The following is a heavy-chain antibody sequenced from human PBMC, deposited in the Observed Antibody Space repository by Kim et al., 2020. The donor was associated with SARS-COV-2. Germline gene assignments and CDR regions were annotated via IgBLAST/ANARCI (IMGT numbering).Heavy chain of an antibody. J-gene: IGHJ4*02. V-gene: IGHV4-61*01. CDR2: IYYSGST. D-gene: IGHD3-3*01. Sequence: SETLSLTCTVSGGSVSSGSYYWSWIRQPPGKGLEWIGYIYYSGSTNYNPSLKSRVTISVDTSKNQFSLKLSSVTAADTAVYYCARGYGPPYDFWSGYYTGGFDYWGQGTLVTVSS. CDR3: ARGYGPPYDFWSGYYTGGFDY. CDR1: GGSVSSGSYY.